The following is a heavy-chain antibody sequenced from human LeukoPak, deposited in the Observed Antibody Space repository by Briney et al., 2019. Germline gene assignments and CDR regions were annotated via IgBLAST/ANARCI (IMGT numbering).Heavy chain of an antibody. Sequence: GASVKVSCKASGGTFSSYAISWVRQAPGQGLEWMGGIIPIFDTANYAQKFQGRVTITADESTSTAYMELSSLRSEDTAVYYCARGGGYSGYEDYWGQGTLVTVCS. D-gene: IGHD5-12*01. CDR3: ARGGGYSGYEDY. CDR2: IIPIFDTA. CDR1: GGTFSSYA. V-gene: IGHV1-69*01. J-gene: IGHJ4*02.